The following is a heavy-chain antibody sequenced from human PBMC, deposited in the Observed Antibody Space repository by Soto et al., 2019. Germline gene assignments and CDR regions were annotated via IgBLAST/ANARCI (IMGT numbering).Heavy chain of an antibody. CDR2: TYYRSKWYN. J-gene: IGHJ3*02. CDR1: GDSVSSNSAA. Sequence: SQTLSLTCAISGDSVSSNSAAWNWIRQSPSRGLEWLGRTYYRSKWYNDYAVSVKSRITINPDTSKNQFSLQLNSVTPEDTAVYYCAIDLHNWMGPDDAFDIWAQGTMVPVSS. D-gene: IGHD1-1*01. V-gene: IGHV6-1*01. CDR3: AIDLHNWMGPDDAFDI.